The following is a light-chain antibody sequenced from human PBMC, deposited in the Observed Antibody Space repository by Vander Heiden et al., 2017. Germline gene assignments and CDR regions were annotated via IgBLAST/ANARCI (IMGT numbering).Light chain of an antibody. CDR2: SAS. Sequence: DIQMTQTASSLSASVGDRVTITCRASQSISSYLNWYQQKPGKAPKLLIYSASSLHIGVPSRLRGSRFGTVFTLTIRILHLEDFATYYCQHGDSTPRYTFGQGTKLEIK. CDR1: QSISSY. V-gene: IGKV1-39*01. CDR3: QHGDSTPRYT. J-gene: IGKJ2*01.